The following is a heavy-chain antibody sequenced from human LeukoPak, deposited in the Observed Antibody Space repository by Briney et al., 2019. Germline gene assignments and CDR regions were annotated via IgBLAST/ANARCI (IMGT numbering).Heavy chain of an antibody. Sequence: PGGSVRLSCAASGFNFNKFSMNWVRQAAARGLEWVSSITTSSSTYYAHAVEGRFTISRDNAENSLYLQMDSLKAEDTAVYYCARDWERSSGPYNWFDLWGQGTLVTVSS. V-gene: IGHV3-21*01. J-gene: IGHJ5*02. CDR2: ITTSSST. CDR3: ARDWERSSGPYNWFDL. D-gene: IGHD6-19*01. CDR1: GFNFNKFS.